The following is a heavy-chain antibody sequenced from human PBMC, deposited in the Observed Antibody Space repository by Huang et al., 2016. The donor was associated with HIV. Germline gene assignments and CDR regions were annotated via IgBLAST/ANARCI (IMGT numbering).Heavy chain of an antibody. CDR2: NGSDSRDT. Sequence: QVQLVQSGGEVKQPGASVRVSCKASGYAFGGYGMSWVRQAPGQGIEWLGWNGSDSRDTRTAQKFQGRVTMTTDRYATTTYMELRSLRYDDTAVYYCARGTYYTDIWKRNDASFLWGQGTIITVYS. J-gene: IGHJ3*01. V-gene: IGHV1-18*01. CDR1: GYAFGGYG. CDR3: ARGTYYTDIWKRNDASFL. D-gene: IGHD3-22*01.